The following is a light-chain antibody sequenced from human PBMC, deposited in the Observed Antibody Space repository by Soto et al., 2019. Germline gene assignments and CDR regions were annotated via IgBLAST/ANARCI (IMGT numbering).Light chain of an antibody. CDR3: QQYGSSPPAT. J-gene: IGKJ2*01. Sequence: EIVLTQSPGTLSLSPGERATLSCRASQSISSSNLAWYQQKPGQAPRLLIYGASSRATGIPDRFSGSGSGTDFTLTIGRLEPEDFAVYFCQQYGSSPPATFGQATNFEIK. CDR2: GAS. CDR1: QSISSSN. V-gene: IGKV3-20*01.